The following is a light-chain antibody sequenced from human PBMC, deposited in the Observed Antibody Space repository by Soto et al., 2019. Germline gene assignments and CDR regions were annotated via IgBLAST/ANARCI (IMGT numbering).Light chain of an antibody. V-gene: IGKV1-33*01. J-gene: IGKJ2*01. CDR1: QDISNY. CDR3: QQYDNFPYT. Sequence: DIQMTQSPSSLSASVGDRVTIACQASQDISNYLNWYQKKPGIAPKLLIFDASNLETGVPSRFTGSGSGTDFTFTISSLQPEDTATYFCQQYDNFPYTFGQGTKLEIK. CDR2: DAS.